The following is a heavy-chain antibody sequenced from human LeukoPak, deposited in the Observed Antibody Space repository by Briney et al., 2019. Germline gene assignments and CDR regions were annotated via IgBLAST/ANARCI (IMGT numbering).Heavy chain of an antibody. CDR1: GYTFTSYG. Sequence: ASVKVSCKASGYTFTSYGISWVRQAPGQGREWMGWISAYNGNTNYAQKLQGRVTMTTDTSTSTAYMELRSLRSDDTAVYYCARDNYYDSSGYSGYWGQGTLVTVSS. CDR2: ISAYNGNT. V-gene: IGHV1-18*01. CDR3: ARDNYYDSSGYSGY. D-gene: IGHD3-22*01. J-gene: IGHJ4*02.